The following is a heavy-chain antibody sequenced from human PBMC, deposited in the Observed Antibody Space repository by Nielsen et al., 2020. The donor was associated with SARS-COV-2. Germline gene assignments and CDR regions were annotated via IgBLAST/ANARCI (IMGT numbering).Heavy chain of an antibody. Sequence: ASVKVSCKASGYTFTSYAMNWVRQAPGQGLEWMGIINPSGGSTSYAQKFQGRVTMTRDTSTSTAYMELSSLRSEDTAVYYCAMGFGSWSGPGYWGQGTLVIVST. CDR2: INPSGGST. D-gene: IGHD2-15*01. CDR1: GYTFTSYA. V-gene: IGHV1-46*01. J-gene: IGHJ1*01. CDR3: AMGFGSWSGPGY.